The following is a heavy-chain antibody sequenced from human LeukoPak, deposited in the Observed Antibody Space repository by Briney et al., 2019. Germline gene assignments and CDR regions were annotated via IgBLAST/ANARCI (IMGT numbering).Heavy chain of an antibody. J-gene: IGHJ4*02. V-gene: IGHV3-7*01. CDR1: GFTFSSYW. CDR3: ARYYGSGYPFDY. Sequence: SGGSLRLSCAASGFTFSSYWMTWVRQAPGKGLECVANMKEDGSEKYYVDSMKGRLTISRDNAKNSLYLQINSLRAEDTAVYYCARYYGSGYPFDYWGQGTLVTVSS. D-gene: IGHD3-10*01. CDR2: MKEDGSEK.